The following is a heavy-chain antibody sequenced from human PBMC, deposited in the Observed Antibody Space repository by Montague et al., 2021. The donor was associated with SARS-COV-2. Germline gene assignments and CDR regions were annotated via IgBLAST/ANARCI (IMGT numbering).Heavy chain of an antibody. D-gene: IGHD3-16*02. CDR2: VLYTGVT. CDR1: GGSVRSGSYY. V-gene: IGHV4-61*01. Sequence: SETLSLTCSVSGGSVRSGSYYWSWIRQPPGKGLQWIGNVLYTGVTSFNPSLKSRLTMSVDSSKNEFSLNLRSVTAADTAVYYCAMTAVIRYQCYFDNWGQGTVVAVSS. J-gene: IGHJ4*02. CDR3: AMTAVIRYQCYFDN.